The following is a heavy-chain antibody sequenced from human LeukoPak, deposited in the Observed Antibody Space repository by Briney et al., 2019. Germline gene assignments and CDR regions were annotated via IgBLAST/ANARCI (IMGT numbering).Heavy chain of an antibody. Sequence: GGSLRLSCAAPGFTFSSYAMSWVRQAPGKGLEWVSAISGSGGSTYYADSVKGRFTISRDNSKNTLYLQMNSLRAEDTAVYYCAKGDAYYDSSGYLDNFDYWGQGTLVTVSS. CDR1: GFTFSSYA. CDR3: AKGDAYYDSSGYLDNFDY. J-gene: IGHJ4*02. CDR2: ISGSGGST. D-gene: IGHD3-22*01. V-gene: IGHV3-23*01.